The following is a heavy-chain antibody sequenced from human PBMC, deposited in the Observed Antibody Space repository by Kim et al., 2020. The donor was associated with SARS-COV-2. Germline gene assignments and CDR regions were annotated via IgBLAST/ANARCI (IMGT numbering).Heavy chain of an antibody. J-gene: IGHJ2*01. D-gene: IGHD6-13*01. CDR3: ARRGYSTWYFDL. Sequence: SYNPSLKRRVTISVDTSRNQVSLKLSSGTAADTAVYYCARRGYSTWYFDLWGRGTLVTVSS. V-gene: IGHV4-39*01.